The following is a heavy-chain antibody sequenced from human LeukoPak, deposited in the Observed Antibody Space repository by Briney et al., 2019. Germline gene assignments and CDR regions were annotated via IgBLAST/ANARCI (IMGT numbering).Heavy chain of an antibody. CDR2: IYHSGST. CDR3: ATTLGENPDAFDI. D-gene: IGHD3-16*01. V-gene: IGHV4-30-2*01. Sequence: SETLSLTCAVSGGSISSGGYSWSWIRQPPGKGLEWIGYIYHSGSTYYNPSLKSRVTISVDRSKNQFSLKLSSVTAADTAVYYCATTLGENPDAFDICGQGTMVTVSS. J-gene: IGHJ3*02. CDR1: GGSISSGGYS.